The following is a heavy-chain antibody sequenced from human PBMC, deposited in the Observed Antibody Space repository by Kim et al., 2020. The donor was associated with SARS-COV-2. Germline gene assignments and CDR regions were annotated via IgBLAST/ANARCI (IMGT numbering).Heavy chain of an antibody. V-gene: IGHV4-34*01. CDR1: GGSFSGYY. CDR2: INHSGST. J-gene: IGHJ5*02. Sequence: SETLSLTCAVYGGSFSGYYWSWIRQPPGKGLEWIGEINHSGSTNYNPSLKSRVTISVDTSKNQFSLKLSSVTAADTAVYYCARGRKYGDRTFDPWGQGTLVTVSS. CDR3: ARGRKYGDRTFDP. D-gene: IGHD4-17*01.